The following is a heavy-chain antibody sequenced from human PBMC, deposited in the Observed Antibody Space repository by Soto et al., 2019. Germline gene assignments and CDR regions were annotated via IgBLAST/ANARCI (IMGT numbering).Heavy chain of an antibody. J-gene: IGHJ4*02. CDR1: GFTFSSYW. CDR3: ARVPYDILTGKGYYFDY. D-gene: IGHD3-9*01. V-gene: IGHV3-74*01. CDR2: INSDGSST. Sequence: GGSLRLSCAASGFTFSSYWMHWVRQAPGKGLVWVSRINSDGSSTSYADSVKGRFTISRDNAKNTLYLQMNSLRAEGTAVYYCARVPYDILTGKGYYFDYWGQGTLVTVSS.